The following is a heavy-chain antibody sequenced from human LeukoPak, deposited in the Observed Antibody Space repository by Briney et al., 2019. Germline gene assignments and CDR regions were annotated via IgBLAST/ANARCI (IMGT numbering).Heavy chain of an antibody. CDR3: ARNDMEIGAAAGPRGGPFYL. D-gene: IGHD6-13*01. CDR2: IYHSGST. Sequence: PSETLSLTCTVSGGSISSGGYYWSWIRQPPGKGLEWIGYIYHSGSTYYNPSLKSRVTISVDRSKNQFSLKLSSVTAADTAVYYCARNDMEIGAAAGPRGGPFYLWGQGTLVTVSS. V-gene: IGHV4-30-2*01. CDR1: GGSISSGGYY. J-gene: IGHJ4*02.